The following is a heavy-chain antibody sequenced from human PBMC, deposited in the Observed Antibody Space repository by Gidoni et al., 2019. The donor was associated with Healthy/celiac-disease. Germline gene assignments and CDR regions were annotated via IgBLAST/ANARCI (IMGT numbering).Heavy chain of an antibody. Sequence: QVQLVESGGGVVQPGRSLRLSCAASGFTFSRYGMHWVRQAPGKGLEWVAVIWYDGSNKYYADSVKGRFTISRDNSKNTLYLQMNSLRAEDTAVYYCARGAQGDYYYYYGMDVWAKGPRSPSP. J-gene: IGHJ6*02. V-gene: IGHV3-33*01. CDR2: IWYDGSNK. CDR1: GFTFSRYG. CDR3: ARGAQGDYYYYYGMDV. D-gene: IGHD3-16*01.